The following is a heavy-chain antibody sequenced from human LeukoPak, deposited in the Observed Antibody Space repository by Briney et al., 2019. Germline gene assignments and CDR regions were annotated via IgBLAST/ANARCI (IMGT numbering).Heavy chain of an antibody. V-gene: IGHV3-74*01. D-gene: IGHD2-2*01. CDR2: INSDGSDT. J-gene: IGHJ4*02. Sequence: GGSLRLSCAASGFTFSNYWMHWVRQDPGKGLEWVSRINSDGSDTSYADSVKGRFTISRDNAKNSLYLQMNSLRAEDTAVYYCARDRGYCSSTSCYGNYFDYWGQGTLVTVSS. CDR1: GFTFSNYW. CDR3: ARDRGYCSSTSCYGNYFDY.